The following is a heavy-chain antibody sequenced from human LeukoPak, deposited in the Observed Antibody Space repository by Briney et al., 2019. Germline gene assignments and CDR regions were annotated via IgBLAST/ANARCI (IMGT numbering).Heavy chain of an antibody. CDR2: IWYDGSNK. Sequence: GGSLRLSCAASGFTFSSYGMHWVRQAPGKGLEWVAVIWYDGSNKYYADSVKGRFTISRDNSKNTLYLQMNSLRAGDTAVYYCAREHVCSSTSCSYYYYYGMDVWGKGTTVTVSS. J-gene: IGHJ6*04. D-gene: IGHD2-2*01. CDR1: GFTFSSYG. V-gene: IGHV3-33*01. CDR3: AREHVCSSTSCSYYYYYGMDV.